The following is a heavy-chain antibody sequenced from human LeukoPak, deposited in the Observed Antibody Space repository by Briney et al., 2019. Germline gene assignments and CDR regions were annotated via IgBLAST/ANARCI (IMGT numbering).Heavy chain of an antibody. J-gene: IGHJ3*02. D-gene: IGHD1-26*01. Sequence: GGSLRLSCAASGFTFSVTWMSWVRQAPGRGLGWVGRFKSKVAGGTTDYAAPVAGRFTVSRDDSKNMLYLQMNSLKTEDTGVYYCTRGAPQADVFDIWGQGTMVTVSS. CDR1: GFTFSVTW. CDR2: FKSKVAGGTT. CDR3: TRGAPQADVFDI. V-gene: IGHV3-15*01.